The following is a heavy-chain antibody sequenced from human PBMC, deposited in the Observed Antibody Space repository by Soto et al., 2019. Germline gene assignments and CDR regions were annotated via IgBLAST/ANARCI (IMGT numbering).Heavy chain of an antibody. CDR2: IRNKAIGYGT. Sequence: GGSLRLSCAASGFTFSGSHMHWVRQASGKGLEWVGQIRNKAIGYGTSYGASVRGRFTISRDDSKNTAFLQMKSLKTEDTAVYYCTQDYNYAMDVWGQGTTVTVSS. J-gene: IGHJ6*02. V-gene: IGHV3-73*01. CDR1: GFTFSGSH. CDR3: TQDYNYAMDV.